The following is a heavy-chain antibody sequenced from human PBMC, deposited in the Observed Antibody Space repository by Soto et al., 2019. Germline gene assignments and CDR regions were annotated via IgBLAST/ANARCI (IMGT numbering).Heavy chain of an antibody. CDR3: AKGVVDYDFWNGYYMDD. V-gene: IGHV3-23*01. CDR1: GFTFSSYA. CDR2: ISGSGGST. J-gene: IGHJ4*02. Sequence: GGSLRLSCAASGFTFSSYAMSWVRQAPGKGLEWVSAISGSGGSTYYADSVKGRFTISRDNSKNTLYLQMNSLRAEDTAVYYCAKGVVDYDFWNGYYMDDWGQGTLVTVSS. D-gene: IGHD3-3*01.